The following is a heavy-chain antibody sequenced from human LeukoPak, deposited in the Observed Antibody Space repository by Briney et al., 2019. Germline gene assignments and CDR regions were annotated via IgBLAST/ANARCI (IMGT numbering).Heavy chain of an antibody. J-gene: IGHJ4*02. Sequence: GGSLRLSCAASGFTFSDYSMTWVRQAPGKRLEWVSSITTISTYIYYADSVKVRFTISRDNAKNSLYLQLTSLRAEDTAVYYCARHRTASDNWGQGTLVTVSS. CDR3: ARHRTASDN. V-gene: IGHV3-21*01. CDR2: ITTISTYI. D-gene: IGHD3-16*02. CDR1: GFTFSDYS.